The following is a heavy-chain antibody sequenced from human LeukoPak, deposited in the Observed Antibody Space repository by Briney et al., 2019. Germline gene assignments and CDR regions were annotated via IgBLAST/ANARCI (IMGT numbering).Heavy chain of an antibody. J-gene: IGHJ5*02. CDR3: ARCGSGSYGLSENWFDP. D-gene: IGHD3-10*01. CDR1: GYSFTSYW. Sequence: GESLKIFCKGSGYSFTSYWIGWVRQMPGKGLEWMGIIYPGDSDTRYSPSFQGQVTISADKSISTAYLQWSSLKASDTAMYYCARCGSGSYGLSENWFDPWGQGTLVTVSS. CDR2: IYPGDSDT. V-gene: IGHV5-51*01.